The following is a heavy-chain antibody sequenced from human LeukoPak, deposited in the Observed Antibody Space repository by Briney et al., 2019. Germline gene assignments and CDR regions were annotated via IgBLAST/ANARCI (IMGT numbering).Heavy chain of an antibody. CDR1: GGSFSGYY. CDR2: INHSGST. CDR3: ARGRGWYYYGSGESNWFDP. Sequence: SGTLSLTCAVYGGSFSGYYWSWIRQPPGKGLEWIGEINHSGSTNYNPSLKSRVTISVDTSKNQFSLKLSSVTAADTAVYYCARGRGWYYYGSGESNWFDPWGQGTLVTVSS. V-gene: IGHV4-34*01. D-gene: IGHD3-10*01. J-gene: IGHJ5*02.